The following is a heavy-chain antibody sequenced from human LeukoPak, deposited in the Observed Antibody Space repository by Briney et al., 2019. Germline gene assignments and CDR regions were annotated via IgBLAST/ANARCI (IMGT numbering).Heavy chain of an antibody. J-gene: IGHJ4*02. V-gene: IGHV3-48*03. Sequence: GGSLRLSCAASGINFSDSEMNWVRQAPGKGLEWVSYISRSGTTIYYADSVKGRFTISRDNAKNSLYLQMNSLRAEDTAVYYCARGVPTGYYTSCYDYWGQGTLVTVSS. D-gene: IGHD3/OR15-3a*01. CDR1: GINFSDSE. CDR3: ARGVPTGYYTSCYDY. CDR2: ISRSGTTI.